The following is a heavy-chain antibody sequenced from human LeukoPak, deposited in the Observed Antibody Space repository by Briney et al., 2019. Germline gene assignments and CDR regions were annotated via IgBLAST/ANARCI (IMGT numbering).Heavy chain of an antibody. V-gene: IGHV4-34*01. Sequence: SETLSLTCAVYGGSFSGYYWSWIRQPPGKGLEWIGEINHSGSTNYNPSLKSRVTISVDTSKNQFSLKLSSVTAADTAVYYCARGYGVGPAAIYHYYGMDVWGQGTTVTVSS. CDR2: INHSGST. CDR3: ARGYGVGPAAIYHYYGMDV. D-gene: IGHD2-2*01. CDR1: GGSFSGYY. J-gene: IGHJ6*02.